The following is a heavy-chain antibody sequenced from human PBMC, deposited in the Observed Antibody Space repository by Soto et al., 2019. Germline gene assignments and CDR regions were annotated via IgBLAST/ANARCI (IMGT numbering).Heavy chain of an antibody. CDR1: GYSISSGYY. CDR3: AGVVRGGSGYSAPYCFYY. Sequence: SETLYLTCAVSGYSISSGYYWGWIRQPPGKGLEWIGSIYHSGSTYYNPSLKSRVTVSVDTSKNQFSLKLSSVTAADTAVYYCAGVVRGGSGYSAPYCFYYWGQVTLVTVSS. V-gene: IGHV4-38-2*01. D-gene: IGHD3-22*01. J-gene: IGHJ4*02. CDR2: IYHSGST.